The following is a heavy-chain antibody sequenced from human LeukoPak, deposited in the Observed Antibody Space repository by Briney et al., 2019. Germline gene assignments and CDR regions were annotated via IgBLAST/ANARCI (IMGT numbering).Heavy chain of an antibody. D-gene: IGHD2-15*01. CDR1: GYTFTGYY. V-gene: IGHV1-2*02. Sequence: ASVKVSCKASGYTFTGYYMHWVRQAPGQGLEWMGWINPNSGGTNYAQKFQGRVTMTSDTSISTAYMELSRLRSDDTAVYYCARAKDIVVVVADYWGQGTLVTVSS. CDR2: INPNSGGT. CDR3: ARAKDIVVVVADY. J-gene: IGHJ4*02.